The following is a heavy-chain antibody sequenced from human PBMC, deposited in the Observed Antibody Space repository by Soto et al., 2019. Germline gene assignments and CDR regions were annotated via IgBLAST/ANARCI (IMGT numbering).Heavy chain of an antibody. V-gene: IGHV3-23*01. Sequence: PGGSLRLSCAASVFPFSRYAMSLVRQARGKGLKWVSIISGSGGYTHYADSVEGRSTISRDNSKNTLYLPMTSLRAEATAVYDGAKGKPNTIFGVDTPFDYWGRGTRATASS. CDR2: ISGSGGYT. J-gene: IGHJ4*02. CDR1: VFPFSRYA. D-gene: IGHD3-3*01. CDR3: AKGKPNTIFGVDTPFDY.